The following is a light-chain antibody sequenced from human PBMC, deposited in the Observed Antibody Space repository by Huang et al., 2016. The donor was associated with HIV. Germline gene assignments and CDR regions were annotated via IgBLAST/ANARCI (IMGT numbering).Light chain of an antibody. J-gene: IGKJ2*01. V-gene: IGKV1-39*01. CDR2: AAS. Sequence: DIQMTQSPSSLSASVGDRVSISCRSSQSFSSSLNWYQQRPGKAPNLLIYAASSLQSGVPSRFSGSGAGTEFSLTINSLRPEDFATYYCQQSDSTPYTFGQGTKLEIK. CDR1: QSFSSS. CDR3: QQSDSTPYT.